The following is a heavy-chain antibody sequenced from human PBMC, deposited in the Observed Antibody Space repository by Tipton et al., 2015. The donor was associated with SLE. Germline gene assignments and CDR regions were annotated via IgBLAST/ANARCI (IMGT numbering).Heavy chain of an antibody. CDR2: IYYSGST. CDR1: GGSISSYY. CDR3: ARPMVIAIQGGAFDI. J-gene: IGHJ3*02. V-gene: IGHV4-59*12. Sequence: TLSLTCTVSGGSISSYYWSWIRQPPGKGLEWIGSIYYSGSTYYNPSLKSRVTISVDTSKNQFSLKLSSVTAADTAVYYCARPMVIAIQGGAFDIWGQGTMVTVSS. D-gene: IGHD2-21*01.